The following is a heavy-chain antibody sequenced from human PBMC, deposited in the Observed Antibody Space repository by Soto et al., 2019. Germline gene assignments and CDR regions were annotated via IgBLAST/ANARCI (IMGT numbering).Heavy chain of an antibody. CDR2: ISAYNGNT. D-gene: IGHD6-6*01. V-gene: IGHV1-18*01. Sequence: QVHLVQSGGEVKKPGASVKVSCKASGYTFTSYGISWVRQAPGQGLEWMGWISAYNGNTNYAQKFQGRVSMTTDTSTSTVDMELRSLRSDDTAVYYCARDVYIEYSSSSRPNGFDPWGQGTLVTVSS. CDR3: ARDVYIEYSSSSRPNGFDP. J-gene: IGHJ5*02. CDR1: GYTFTSYG.